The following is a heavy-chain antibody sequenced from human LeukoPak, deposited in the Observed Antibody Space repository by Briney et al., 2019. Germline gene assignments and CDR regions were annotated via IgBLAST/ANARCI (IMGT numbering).Heavy chain of an antibody. J-gene: IGHJ4*02. Sequence: SVKVSCKASGGTFSSYAISWVRQAPGQGLEWMGGIIPIFGTANYAQKFQGRVTITADKSTSTAYMELSSLRSEDTAVYYCARQWIQLWSPQNYFDYWGQGTLVTVSS. CDR2: IIPIFGTA. CDR3: ARQWIQLWSPQNYFDY. CDR1: GGTFSSYA. V-gene: IGHV1-69*06. D-gene: IGHD5-18*01.